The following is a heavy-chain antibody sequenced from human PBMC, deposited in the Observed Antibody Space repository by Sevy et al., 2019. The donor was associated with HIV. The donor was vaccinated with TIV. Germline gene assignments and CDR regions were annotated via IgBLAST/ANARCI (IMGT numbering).Heavy chain of an antibody. J-gene: IGHJ4*02. Sequence: GGSLRLSCAASGFTFSDYYMSWIRQAPGKGLEWVSYISSSSYTNYADSVKGRFTISRDNAKNSLYLQMNSLGAEDTAVYYCARVVFGGWYYFDYWGQGTLVTVSS. CDR3: ARVVFGGWYYFDY. CDR2: ISSSSYT. V-gene: IGHV3-11*06. CDR1: GFTFSDYY. D-gene: IGHD6-19*01.